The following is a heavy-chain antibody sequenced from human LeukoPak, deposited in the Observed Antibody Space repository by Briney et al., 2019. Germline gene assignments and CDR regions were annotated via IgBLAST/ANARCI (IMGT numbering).Heavy chain of an antibody. D-gene: IGHD2-8*02. V-gene: IGHV3-48*01. CDR3: ARDHLYSLLVPLDH. J-gene: IGHJ4*02. CDR1: GFTFSSYS. Sequence: QAGGSLRLSCAASGFTFSSYSMTWVRQAPGKGLEWVSYISSSSSTIYYADSVKGRFTISRDNAKNSLYLQMNSLRAEDTAVYYCARDHLYSLLVPLDHWGQGTLVTVSS. CDR2: ISSSSSTI.